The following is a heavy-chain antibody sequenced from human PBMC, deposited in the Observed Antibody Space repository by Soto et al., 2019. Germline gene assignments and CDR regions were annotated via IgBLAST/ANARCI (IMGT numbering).Heavy chain of an antibody. Sequence: GGSLRLSCAASGFTFSSYGMHWVRQAPGKGLEWVAVIWYDGSNKYYADSVKGRFTISRDNSKNTLYLQMNSLRAEDTAVYYCARDRIELDRGWYSAGFDYWGQGTLVTVSS. CDR3: ARDRIELDRGWYSAGFDY. J-gene: IGHJ4*02. V-gene: IGHV3-33*01. CDR1: GFTFSSYG. D-gene: IGHD6-19*01. CDR2: IWYDGSNK.